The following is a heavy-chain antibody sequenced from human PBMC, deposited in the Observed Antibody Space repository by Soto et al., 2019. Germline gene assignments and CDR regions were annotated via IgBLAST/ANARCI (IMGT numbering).Heavy chain of an antibody. CDR3: ARRIAARLYYFDY. CDR1: GGSISSGGYS. D-gene: IGHD6-6*01. CDR2: IYHSGST. Sequence: SETLSLTCAVSGGSISSGGYSWSWIRQPPGKGLEWIGYIYHSGSTYYNPSLKNRVTISVERSKNQFSLKLSSVTAADTAVYYCARRIAARLYYFDYWGQGTLVTVSS. J-gene: IGHJ4*02. V-gene: IGHV4-30-2*01.